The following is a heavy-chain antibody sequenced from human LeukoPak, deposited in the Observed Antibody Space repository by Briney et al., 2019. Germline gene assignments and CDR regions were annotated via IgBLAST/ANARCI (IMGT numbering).Heavy chain of an antibody. J-gene: IGHJ3*02. CDR3: ARERSRYDAFDI. D-gene: IGHD3-16*02. Sequence: GASVKVSCKASGGTFSSYAISWVRQAPGQGLEWMGWINPNSGGTNYAQKFQGRVTMTRDTSISTAYMELSRLRSDDTAVYYCARERSRYDAFDIWGQGTMVTVSS. CDR2: INPNSGGT. V-gene: IGHV1-2*02. CDR1: GGTFSSYA.